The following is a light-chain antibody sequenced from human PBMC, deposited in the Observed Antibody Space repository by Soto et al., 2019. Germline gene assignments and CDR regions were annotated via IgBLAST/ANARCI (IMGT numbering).Light chain of an antibody. J-gene: IGKJ4*01. Sequence: DIQMTQSPSSLSASVGDRVTITCRASQSISTYLNWYQQKPGKAPKLLIYDASSLQSGVPSRISGSGSGTDFTLTINNLQPEDFASYFCQESYSTPLTFGGGTKVDIK. CDR1: QSISTY. CDR2: DAS. CDR3: QESYSTPLT. V-gene: IGKV1-39*01.